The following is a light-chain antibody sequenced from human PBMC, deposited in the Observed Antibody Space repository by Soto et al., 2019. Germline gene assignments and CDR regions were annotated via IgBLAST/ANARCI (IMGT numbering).Light chain of an antibody. J-gene: IGLJ2*01. CDR1: SSDVGGYNY. V-gene: IGLV2-14*01. Sequence: QSALSQPASVSGSPGQSITISCTGTSSDVGGYNYVSWYQQCPGKAPKVMIYDVNDRPSGISNRFSGSKSGNTASLTISRLQAEDEADYYCSSCTNNSTVIFGGGTKVTVL. CDR3: SSCTNNSTVI. CDR2: DVN.